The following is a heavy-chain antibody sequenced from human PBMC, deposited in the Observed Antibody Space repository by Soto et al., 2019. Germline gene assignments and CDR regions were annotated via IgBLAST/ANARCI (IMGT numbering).Heavy chain of an antibody. Sequence: QVQLVQSGAEVKEPGASVKVSCEASGYTFNTYAISWVRQAPGQGLEWLGWITGYNGNTNYAQNLQGRVTMTTAISTSTAYMELRSLRFDDTAVYYCARERHQYSSGWYGIDFWGQGTLVTVSS. CDR3: ARERHQYSSGWYGIDF. J-gene: IGHJ4*02. V-gene: IGHV1-18*01. D-gene: IGHD6-19*01. CDR1: GYTFNTYA. CDR2: ITGYNGNT.